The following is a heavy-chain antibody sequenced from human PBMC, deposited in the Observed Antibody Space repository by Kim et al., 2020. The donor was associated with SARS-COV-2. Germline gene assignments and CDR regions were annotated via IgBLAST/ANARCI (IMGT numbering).Heavy chain of an antibody. CDR2: IWYDGSNK. CDR3: ARDRTIFGVVKDQGYNWFDP. CDR1: GFTFSSYG. D-gene: IGHD3-3*01. Sequence: GGSLRLSCAASGFTFSSYGMHWVRQAPGKGLEWVAVIWYDGSNKYYADSVKGRFTISRDNSKNTLYLQMNSLRAEDTAVYYCARDRTIFGVVKDQGYNWFDPWGQGTLVTVSS. V-gene: IGHV3-33*01. J-gene: IGHJ5*02.